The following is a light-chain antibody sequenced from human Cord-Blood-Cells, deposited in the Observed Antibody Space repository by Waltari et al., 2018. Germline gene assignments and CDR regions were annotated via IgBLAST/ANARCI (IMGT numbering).Light chain of an antibody. Sequence: DIQMTQSPSSLSASVGDRVTITCRASPSISSYLNWYQQKPGKAPKLRIYAASSLQSGVPSRFSGSGSGTDFTLTISSLQPEDFATYYCQQSYSTLYSFGQGTKLEIK. CDR1: PSISSY. J-gene: IGKJ2*03. V-gene: IGKV1-39*01. CDR3: QQSYSTLYS. CDR2: AAS.